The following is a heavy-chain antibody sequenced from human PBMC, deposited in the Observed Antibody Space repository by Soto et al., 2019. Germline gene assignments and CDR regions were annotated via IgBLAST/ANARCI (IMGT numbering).Heavy chain of an antibody. V-gene: IGHV3-33*01. CDR1: GFTFSSYG. Sequence: QVQLVESGEGVVQPGRSLRLYGAASGFTFSSYGMHWVRQAPGKGLEWVAVIWYDGSNKYYADSVKGRFTISRDNSKNTLYLQMNSLRAEDTAVYYCAREGVSTYCYFDLWGRGTLVTVSS. J-gene: IGHJ2*01. D-gene: IGHD3-3*01. CDR2: IWYDGSNK. CDR3: AREGVSTYCYFDL.